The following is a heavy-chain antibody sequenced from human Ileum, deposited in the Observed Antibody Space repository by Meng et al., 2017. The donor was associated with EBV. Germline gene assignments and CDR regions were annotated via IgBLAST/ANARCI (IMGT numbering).Heavy chain of an antibody. D-gene: IGHD1-1*01. CDR3: ARGTGTTFA. V-gene: IGHV4-61*01. Sequence: VPGPVSGSGLVKPSATLSLTCAVSGGSVTGGSYYWIWIRQPPGEGLEWIGYIYYTGSTNYNPSLQSRVTISVDTSKNQFSLNLTSVTAADSAVYYCARGTGTTFAWGQGTLVTVSS. CDR1: GGSVTGGSYY. J-gene: IGHJ5*02. CDR2: IYYTGST.